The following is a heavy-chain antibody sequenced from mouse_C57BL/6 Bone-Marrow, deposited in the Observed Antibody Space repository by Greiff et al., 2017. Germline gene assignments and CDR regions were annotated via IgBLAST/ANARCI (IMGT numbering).Heavy chain of an antibody. CDR1: GYTFTDYN. D-gene: IGHD2-2*01. J-gene: IGHJ1*03. Sequence: EGQLHLSGPELVKPGASVKMSCKASGYTFTDYNMHWVKQSHGKSLEWIGYINPNNGGTSYNQKFKGKATLTVNKSSSTAYMELRSLTSEDSAVYYCARLLWLRYFDVWGTGTTVTVSS. V-gene: IGHV1-22*01. CDR3: ARLLWLRYFDV. CDR2: INPNNGGT.